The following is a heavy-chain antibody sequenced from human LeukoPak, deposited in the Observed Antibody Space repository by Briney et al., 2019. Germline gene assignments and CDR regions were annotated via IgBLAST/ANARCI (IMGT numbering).Heavy chain of an antibody. Sequence: SQTLSLTCTVSGGSISSGDYYWSWIRQPPGTGLEWIGYIYHSGSTTYNPSLKSRVTISVDKSKNQFSLKLSSVTAADTAVYYCARDARYYDSSGYYAFDIWGQGTMVTVSS. D-gene: IGHD3-22*01. CDR2: IYHSGST. V-gene: IGHV4-61*08. J-gene: IGHJ3*02. CDR1: GGSISSGDYY. CDR3: ARDARYYDSSGYYAFDI.